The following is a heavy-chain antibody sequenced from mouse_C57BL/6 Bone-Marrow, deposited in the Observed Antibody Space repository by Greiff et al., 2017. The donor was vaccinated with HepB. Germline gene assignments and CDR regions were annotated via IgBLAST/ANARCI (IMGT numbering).Heavy chain of an antibody. D-gene: IGHD3-3*01. CDR2: IRTKANNHDT. CDR3: TGDWHWYFDV. V-gene: IGHV6-6*01. Sequence: DVQLQESGGGLVQPGGSMKLSCAASGFTFSDSWMDWVRQSPEQGLEWVAEIRTKANNHDTYYAESVKGRFTISRDDSNSSVYMQMNSLRAEDTGIYYCTGDWHWYFDVWGTGTTVTVSS. J-gene: IGHJ1*03. CDR1: GFTFSDSW.